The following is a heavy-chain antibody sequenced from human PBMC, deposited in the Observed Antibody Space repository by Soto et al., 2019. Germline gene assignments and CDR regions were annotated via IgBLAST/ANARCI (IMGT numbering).Heavy chain of an antibody. D-gene: IGHD6-19*01. V-gene: IGHV3-23*01. CDR1: GFTFSSYA. CDR3: AKEVGYSSGYDYFDY. CDR2: ISGSGVST. J-gene: IGHJ4*02. Sequence: EVQLLGSGGGLVQPGGSLRLSCAASGFTFSSYAMSWVRQAPGKGLEWVSGISGSGVSTHYADSVKGRFTISRDNSKKTLYLQMNSLRAEDTAVYYCAKEVGYSSGYDYFDYWGQGTLVTVSS.